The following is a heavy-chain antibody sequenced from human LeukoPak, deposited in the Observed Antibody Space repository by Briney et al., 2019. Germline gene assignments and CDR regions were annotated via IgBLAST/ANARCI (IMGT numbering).Heavy chain of an antibody. D-gene: IGHD3-3*01. CDR2: IYPGDSDI. CDR1: GYSFTSYW. V-gene: IGHV5-51*01. CDR3: ARRSSFGAFDI. J-gene: IGHJ3*02. Sequence: GESLKISCKGSGYSFTSYWIGWVRQMPGKGPEWMGIIYPGDSDIRHSPPFQGQVTISADKSISTAYLQWSSLKASDTAMYFCARRSSFGAFDIWGQGTMVTVSS.